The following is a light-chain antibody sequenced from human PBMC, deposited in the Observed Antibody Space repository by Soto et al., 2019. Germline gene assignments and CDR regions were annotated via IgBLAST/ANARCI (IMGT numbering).Light chain of an antibody. J-gene: IGLJ1*01. CDR2: DVT. Sequence: SVLTQPRSVSGSPGQSVTISCTGTSSDVGGYNYVSWYQHHPGEAPKLMIYDVTKRPSGVRDRFSASKSGNTASLTISGLQAEDEADYYCCSYAGSYTYVFGNGTKVTVL. CDR1: SSDVGGYNY. V-gene: IGLV2-11*01. CDR3: CSYAGSYTYV.